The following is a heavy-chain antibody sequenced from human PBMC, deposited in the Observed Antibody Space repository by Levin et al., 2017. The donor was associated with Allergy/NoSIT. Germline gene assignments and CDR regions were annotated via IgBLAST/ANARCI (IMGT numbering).Heavy chain of an antibody. Sequence: GGSLRLSCAASGFTFSSYEMNWVRQAPGKGLEWVSYISSSGSTIYYADSVKGRFTISRDNAKNSLYLQMNSLRAEDTAVYYCASYGDYVGWFDPWGQGTLVTVSS. D-gene: IGHD4-17*01. CDR2: ISSSGSTI. J-gene: IGHJ5*02. CDR3: ASYGDYVGWFDP. CDR1: GFTFSSYE. V-gene: IGHV3-48*03.